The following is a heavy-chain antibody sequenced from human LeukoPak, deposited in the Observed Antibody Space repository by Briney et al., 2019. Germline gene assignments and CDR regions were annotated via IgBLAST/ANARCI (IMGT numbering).Heavy chain of an antibody. CDR1: GGSFSGYY. Sequence: SETLSLTCAVYGGSFSGYYWSWIRQPPGKGLEWIGEINHSGSTNYNPSFKSRVTISVDTSKNQFSLKLSSVTAADTAVYYCAREGGGMPYYFDYWGQGTLVTVSS. D-gene: IGHD3-16*01. CDR2: INHSGST. J-gene: IGHJ4*02. V-gene: IGHV4-34*01. CDR3: AREGGGMPYYFDY.